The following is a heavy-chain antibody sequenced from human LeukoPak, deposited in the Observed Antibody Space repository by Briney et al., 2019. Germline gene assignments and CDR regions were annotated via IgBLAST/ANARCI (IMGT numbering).Heavy chain of an antibody. V-gene: IGHV3-15*01. Sequence: GGSLRLSCVASGLTFSNAWMSWVRQAPGKGLEWVGRIKSKTDGETTDYAAPVKGRFTISRDDSKNTLYLQMNSLRAEDTAVYYCAKQWVYFDYWGQGTLVTVSS. D-gene: IGHD1-26*01. CDR2: IKSKTDGETT. CDR3: AKQWVYFDY. J-gene: IGHJ4*02. CDR1: GLTFSNAW.